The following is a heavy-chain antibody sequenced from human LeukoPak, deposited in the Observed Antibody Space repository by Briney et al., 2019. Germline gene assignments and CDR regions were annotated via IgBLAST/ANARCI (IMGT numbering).Heavy chain of an antibody. V-gene: IGHV1-8*01. CDR1: GYTFTSYD. D-gene: IGHD2-21*02. CDR3: ARGSLYCGGDCYHDI. Sequence: GASVKVSCKASGYTFTSYDINWVRQATGRGLEWMGWMNPNSGNTGYAQKFQGRVTMTRNTSINTAYMELSSLRSEDTAVYYCARGSLYCGGDCYHDIWGQGTMVTVSS. J-gene: IGHJ3*02. CDR2: MNPNSGNT.